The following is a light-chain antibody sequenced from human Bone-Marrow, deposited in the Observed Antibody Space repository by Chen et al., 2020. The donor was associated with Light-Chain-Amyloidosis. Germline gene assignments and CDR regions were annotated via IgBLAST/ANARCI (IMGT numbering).Light chain of an antibody. CDR1: QGIRNE. J-gene: IGKJ3*01. CDR3: LQDYSYPRT. CDR2: AAS. V-gene: IGKV1-6*01. Sequence: AIQMTQSPSPLSASVGDRVTITCRASQGIRNELGWYQQKPGEAPKLLISAASSLQSGVPSRFSGSGSGTDFTLTISSLQPEDFATYYCLQDYSYPRTFGPGTKVDIK.